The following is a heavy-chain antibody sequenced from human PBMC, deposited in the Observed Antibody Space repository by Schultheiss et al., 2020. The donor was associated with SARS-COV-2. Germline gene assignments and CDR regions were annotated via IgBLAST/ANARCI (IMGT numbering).Heavy chain of an antibody. CDR1: GFTFSSYW. Sequence: GESLKISCAASGFTFSSYWMHWVRQAPGKGLVWVSRINSDGSSTSYADSVKGRFTISRDNAKNTLYLQMNSLRAEDTAVYYCARLYSSGWYGAGESWFDPWGQGTLVTGS. D-gene: IGHD6-19*01. CDR3: ARLYSSGWYGAGESWFDP. J-gene: IGHJ5*02. CDR2: INSDGSST. V-gene: IGHV3-74*01.